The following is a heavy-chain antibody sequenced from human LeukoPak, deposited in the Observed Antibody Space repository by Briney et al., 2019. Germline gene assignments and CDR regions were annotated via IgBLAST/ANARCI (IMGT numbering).Heavy chain of an antibody. CDR1: GGSFSGYY. D-gene: IGHD3-3*01. CDR2: INHSGST. CDR3: ARGRDYDFWSGYPGRYYFDH. V-gene: IGHV4-34*01. Sequence: PSETLSLTCAVYGGSFSGYYWSWIRQPPGKGLEWIGEINHSGSTNYNPSLKSRVTISVDTSKNQFSLKLSSVTAADTAVYYCARGRDYDFWSGYPGRYYFDHWGQGTLVTVSS. J-gene: IGHJ4*02.